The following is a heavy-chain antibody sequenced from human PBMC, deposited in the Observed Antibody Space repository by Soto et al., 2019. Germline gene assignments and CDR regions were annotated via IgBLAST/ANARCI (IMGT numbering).Heavy chain of an antibody. J-gene: IGHJ4*02. CDR3: TKGWGDY. CDR1: GFTFSTYL. CDR2: ISGAGGST. V-gene: IGHV3-23*01. D-gene: IGHD3-16*01. Sequence: EAQVLESGGGLVQPGGSLRLSCLASGFTFSTYLMGWVRQAPGKGLEWVSGISGAGGSTSYADSVKGRFTISRDNSKNILYLQMNSLRAEDTAVYYCTKGWGDYWGQGTLVTVSS.